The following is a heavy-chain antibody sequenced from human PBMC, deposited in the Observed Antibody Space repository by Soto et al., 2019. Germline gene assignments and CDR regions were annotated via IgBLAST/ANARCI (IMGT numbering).Heavy chain of an antibody. CDR3: AGDRHRRWIQLWLEWED. CDR2: IYHSGST. J-gene: IGHJ4*02. V-gene: IGHV4-4*02. Sequence: QVQLQESGPGLVKPSGTLSLTCAVSGGSISSSNWWSWVRQPPGKGLAWIGEIYHSGSTNYNPSLKSRVTISVDKSKNQFSLKLSSVTAADTAVYYCAGDRHRRWIQLWLEWEDWGQGTLVTVSS. D-gene: IGHD5-18*01. CDR1: GGSISSSNW.